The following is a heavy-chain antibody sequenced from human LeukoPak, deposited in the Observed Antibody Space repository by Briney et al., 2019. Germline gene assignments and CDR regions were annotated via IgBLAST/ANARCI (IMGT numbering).Heavy chain of an antibody. CDR2: ISGSGGST. J-gene: IGHJ6*03. D-gene: IGHD2-2*01. CDR3: AKSSRGDQLLGYYYMDV. V-gene: IGHV3-23*01. CDR1: GFTFSSYS. Sequence: PGGSLRLSCAASGFTFSSYSMNWVRQAPGKGLEWVSAISGSGGSTYYADSVKGRFTISRDNSRNTLYLQMNSLRAEDTAVYYCAKSSRGDQLLGYYYMDVWGKGTTVTVSS.